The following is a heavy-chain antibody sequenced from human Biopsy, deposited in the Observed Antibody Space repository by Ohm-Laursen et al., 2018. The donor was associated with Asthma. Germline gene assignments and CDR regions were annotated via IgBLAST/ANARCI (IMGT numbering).Heavy chain of an antibody. CDR3: ARGPELDV. CDR2: TNERGVT. V-gene: IGHV4-34*01. CDR1: PGSFSGFF. Sequence: GTLSLTCRVYPGSFSGFFWTWIRPSPGKGLEWIGETNERGVTNNNPSLKSRVIISIDTYWNRVSLKLTSVTAADTAVYYCARGPELDVWGQGTTVTVSS. J-gene: IGHJ6*02.